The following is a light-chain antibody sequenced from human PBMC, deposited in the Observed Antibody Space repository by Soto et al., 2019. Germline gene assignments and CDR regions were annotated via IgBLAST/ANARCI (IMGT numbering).Light chain of an antibody. CDR1: QTISSL. V-gene: IGKV1-5*03. Sequence: DIQMTQSPSTLSGSVGDRVTITCRASQTISSLLTWYQQKPGQAPKLLIYKASTLKSGVPSRFSGSGSGTEFTLTISSLQPDDFATYYCQHYNSYSEAFGQGTKV. CDR3: QHYNSYSEA. J-gene: IGKJ1*01. CDR2: KAS.